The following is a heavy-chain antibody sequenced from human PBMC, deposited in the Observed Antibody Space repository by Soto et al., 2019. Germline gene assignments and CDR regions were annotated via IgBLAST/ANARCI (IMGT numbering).Heavy chain of an antibody. D-gene: IGHD4-17*01. CDR3: ARGLPYGAFDY. Sequence: QVQLVESGGGVVQPGRSLRLSCAASGFTFSSYGMHWVRQAPGKGLEWVAVIWYDGSNKYYADSVKGRFTISRDNSKNTLYLQMNSLRAEDTAVYYCARGLPYGAFDYWGQGTLVTVSS. CDR1: GFTFSSYG. J-gene: IGHJ4*02. V-gene: IGHV3-33*01. CDR2: IWYDGSNK.